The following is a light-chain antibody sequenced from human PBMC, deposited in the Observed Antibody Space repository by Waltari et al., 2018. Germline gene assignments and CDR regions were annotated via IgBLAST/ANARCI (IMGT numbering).Light chain of an antibody. Sequence: DIVMSQSPDSLAVSLGERATFNCKSSPSVLYSPNNKNYLAWYQQKPGQAPKLLINWASTREFGVPDRFSGSASGTDFTLTISSLQAEDVAVYYCQQYSVTPLTFGGGTKVEIK. CDR3: QQYSVTPLT. CDR1: PSVLYSPNNKNY. CDR2: WAS. J-gene: IGKJ4*01. V-gene: IGKV4-1*01.